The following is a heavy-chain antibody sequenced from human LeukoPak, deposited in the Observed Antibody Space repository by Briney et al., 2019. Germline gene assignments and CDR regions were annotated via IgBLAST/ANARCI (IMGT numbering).Heavy chain of an antibody. V-gene: IGHV3-33*01. Sequence: GGSLRLSCAASGFTFSSYGMHWVRQAPGKGLEWVAVIWYDGSNKYYADSVKGRFTIFRDNSKNTLYLQMNSLRAEDTAVYYCARDMEYSSSWDTAYNWFDPWGQGTLVTVSS. CDR1: GFTFSSYG. J-gene: IGHJ5*02. CDR2: IWYDGSNK. D-gene: IGHD6-13*01. CDR3: ARDMEYSSSWDTAYNWFDP.